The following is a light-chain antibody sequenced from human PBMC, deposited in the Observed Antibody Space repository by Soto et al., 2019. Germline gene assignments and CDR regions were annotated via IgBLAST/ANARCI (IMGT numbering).Light chain of an antibody. CDR1: QSVSSSY. V-gene: IGKV3-20*01. Sequence: EIVLTQSPGTLSLSPWERATLSCRASQSVSSSYLSWYQQKPGQAPRLLIYGAPSRATGIPDRFSGSGCGTDFTLTISRLEHEDFAVYYCQRYGSSSFGQGTKVEIK. CDR3: QRYGSSS. CDR2: GAP. J-gene: IGKJ1*01.